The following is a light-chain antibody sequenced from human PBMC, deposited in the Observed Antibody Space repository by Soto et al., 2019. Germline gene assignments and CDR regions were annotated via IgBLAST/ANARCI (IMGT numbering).Light chain of an antibody. V-gene: IGKV1-17*01. J-gene: IGKJ3*01. Sequence: DIQMTQSPSSLSASVGDRVTITCRASQDIRSDLGWFQQKPGKAPKRLRYAASTLESGVPSRFSGSRSGTEFTLTISSLQPEDFATYYCLQHNSYPFTFGPGTKVDIK. CDR3: LQHNSYPFT. CDR1: QDIRSD. CDR2: AAS.